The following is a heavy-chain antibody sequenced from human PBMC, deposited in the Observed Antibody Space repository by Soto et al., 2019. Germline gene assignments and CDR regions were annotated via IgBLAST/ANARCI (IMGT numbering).Heavy chain of an antibody. CDR3: AKDLIKGWNYVLGSRLY. V-gene: IGHV3-23*01. J-gene: IGHJ4*02. D-gene: IGHD1-7*01. Sequence: GGSLRLSCAASGFTFSSYAMSWVRQAPGKGLEWVSAISGSGGSTYYADSVKGRFTISRDNSKNTLYLQMNSLRAEDTAVYYCAKDLIKGWNYVLGSRLYWGQGTLVTVSS. CDR2: ISGSGGST. CDR1: GFTFSSYA.